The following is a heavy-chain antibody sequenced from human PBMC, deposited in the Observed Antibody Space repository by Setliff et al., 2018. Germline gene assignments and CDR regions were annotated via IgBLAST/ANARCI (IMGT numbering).Heavy chain of an antibody. CDR1: GYTFINYE. CDR3: ARTRGLDV. CDR2: MNPNNGNT. J-gene: IGHJ6*02. Sequence: GASVKVSCKASGYTFINYEIDWVRQATGQGLEWMGGMNPNNGNTGYAKKFQGRVTMTRNTSISTAYMELSSLRSEDTAAYYCARTRGLDVWGQGTTVTVSS. V-gene: IGHV1-8*02.